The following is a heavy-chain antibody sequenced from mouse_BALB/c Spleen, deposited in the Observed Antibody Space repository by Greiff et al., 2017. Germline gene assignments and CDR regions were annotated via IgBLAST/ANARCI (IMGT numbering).Heavy chain of an antibody. D-gene: IGHD1-1*01. CDR3: ARRRYYGSNYAMDY. Sequence: EVQGVESGGGLVQPGGSLKLSCAASGFTFSSYTMSWVRQTPEKRLEWVAYISNGGGSTYYPDTVKGRFTISRDNAKNTLYLQMSSLKSEDTAMYYCARRRYYGSNYAMDYWGQGTSVTVSS. CDR2: ISNGGGST. CDR1: GFTFSSYT. V-gene: IGHV5-12-2*01. J-gene: IGHJ4*01.